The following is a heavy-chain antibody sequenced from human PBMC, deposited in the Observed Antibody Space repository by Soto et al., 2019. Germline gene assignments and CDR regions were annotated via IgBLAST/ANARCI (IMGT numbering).Heavy chain of an antibody. CDR1: GGSISSYY. V-gene: IGHV4-59*01. CDR3: ARGQSRRFDAFDI. CDR2: IYYSGST. Sequence: QVQLQESGPGLVKPSETLSLTCTVSGGSISSYYWSWIRQPPGKGLEWIGYIYYSGSTNYTPSLKSRVTISVDTSKNQFSLKLSSVTAADTAVYYCARGQSRRFDAFDIWGQGTMVTVSS. D-gene: IGHD6-13*01. J-gene: IGHJ3*02.